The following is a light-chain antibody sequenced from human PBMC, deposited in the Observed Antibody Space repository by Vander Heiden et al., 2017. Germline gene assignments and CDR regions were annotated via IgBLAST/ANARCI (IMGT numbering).Light chain of an antibody. CDR2: EVS. J-gene: IGLJ2*01. CDR3: SSYSGTSTLV. Sequence: QSALTQPASVSGSPGQSITISCPGTSSDVGAYNSVSWYQQDPGKAPKVMIYEVSNRPSGVSSRFSGSKSGNTASLTISGLQAEDEADYYCSSYSGTSTLVFGGGTKLTVL. CDR1: SSDVGAYNS. V-gene: IGLV2-14*01.